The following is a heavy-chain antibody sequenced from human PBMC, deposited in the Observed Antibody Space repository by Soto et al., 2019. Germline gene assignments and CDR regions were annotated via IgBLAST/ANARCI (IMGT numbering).Heavy chain of an antibody. D-gene: IGHD1-26*01. CDR2: INHSGST. CDR3: AREEELGANFDY. V-gene: IGHV4-34*01. J-gene: IGHJ4*02. Sequence: SETLSLTCAVYGGSFSGYYWSWIRQPPGKGLEWIGEINHSGSTNYNPSLKSRVTISVDTSKNQFSLKLSSVTAADTAVYYCAREEELGANFDYWGQGTLVTVSS. CDR1: GGSFSGYY.